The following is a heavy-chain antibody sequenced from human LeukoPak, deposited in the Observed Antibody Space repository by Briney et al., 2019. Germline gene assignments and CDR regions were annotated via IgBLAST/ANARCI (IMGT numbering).Heavy chain of an antibody. CDR3: ARDAVGVARDYYMDV. V-gene: IGHV3-30*04. J-gene: IGHJ6*03. CDR2: ISYDGSNK. CDR1: GFTFSSYA. Sequence: GGSLRLSCAASGFTFSSYAMHWVRQAPGKGLEWVAVISYDGSNKYYADSVKGRFTISRDNSKNTLYLQMNSLRAEDTAVYYRARDAVGVARDYYMDVWGKGTTVTVSS. D-gene: IGHD3-3*01.